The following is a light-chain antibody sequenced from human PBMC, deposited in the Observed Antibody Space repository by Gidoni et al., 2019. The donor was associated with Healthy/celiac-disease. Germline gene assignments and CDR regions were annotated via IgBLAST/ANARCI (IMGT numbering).Light chain of an antibody. J-gene: IGKJ3*01. CDR2: DAS. CDR1: RSVSSY. V-gene: IGKV3-11*01. CDR3: QQRSNWLPFT. Sequence: EIAFTQSPATLSLSPGERATLSCRASRSVSSYLAWYQQKPGPARSLLNYDASNRDTGIPARFSGSGSGTKVSLTISSLEHEEFAVYYCQQRSNWLPFTFGPGTKVDIK.